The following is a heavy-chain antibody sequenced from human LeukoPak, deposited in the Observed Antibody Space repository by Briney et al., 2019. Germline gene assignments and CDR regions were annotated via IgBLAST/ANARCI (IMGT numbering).Heavy chain of an antibody. Sequence: AAVKVSCKASGYTFTGYYMHWVRQAPGQGLEWMGWINPNSGGTNYAQKFQGRVTMTRDTSISTAYMELSRLRSDDTAVYYCARDGGKGPRGAFDIWGQGTMVTVSS. CDR2: INPNSGGT. V-gene: IGHV1-2*02. CDR3: ARDGGKGPRGAFDI. J-gene: IGHJ3*02. CDR1: GYTFTGYY. D-gene: IGHD4-23*01.